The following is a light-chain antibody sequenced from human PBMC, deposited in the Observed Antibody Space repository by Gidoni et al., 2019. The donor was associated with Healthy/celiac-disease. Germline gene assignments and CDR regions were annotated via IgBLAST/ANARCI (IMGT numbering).Light chain of an antibody. CDR2: DAS. J-gene: IGKJ4*01. CDR1: QSVSSY. Sequence: EIALTQSAATLSLSPGETAILSCRASQSVSSYLAWYQQKPGQAPRRLIYDASNRATGIPARFSGSGSETDFTLTISSLEPEDFAVYYCQQRSNWPLTFGGGTKVEIK. V-gene: IGKV3-11*01. CDR3: QQRSNWPLT.